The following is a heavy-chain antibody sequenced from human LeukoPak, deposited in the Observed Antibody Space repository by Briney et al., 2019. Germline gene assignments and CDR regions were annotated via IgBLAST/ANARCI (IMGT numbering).Heavy chain of an antibody. D-gene: IGHD6-19*01. V-gene: IGHV3-33*01. Sequence: PGGSLRLSCAASGFTFRNYGMHWVRQAPGKGLEWVAVIWRDGSIENYADSVKGRFTISRDNSKNTLYLQMNSLRAEDTAVYYCAIWYSSGWSFDYRGPGTPVTVSS. CDR1: GFTFRNYG. CDR2: IWRDGSIE. J-gene: IGHJ4*02. CDR3: AIWYSSGWSFDY.